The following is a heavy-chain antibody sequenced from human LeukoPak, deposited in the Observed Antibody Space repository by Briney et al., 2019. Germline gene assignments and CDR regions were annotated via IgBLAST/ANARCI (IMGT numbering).Heavy chain of an antibody. CDR1: GGTFSSYA. V-gene: IGHV1-69*06. CDR2: IIPIFGTA. J-gene: IGHJ4*02. D-gene: IGHD3-3*01. CDR3: ARDQLTIFGVAEPID. Sequence: ASVKVSCKASGGTFSSYAISWVRQAPGQGLEWMGGIIPIFGTANYAQKFQGRVTITADKSTSTAYMELSSLRSEDTAVYYCARDQLTIFGVAEPIDWGQGTLVTVSS.